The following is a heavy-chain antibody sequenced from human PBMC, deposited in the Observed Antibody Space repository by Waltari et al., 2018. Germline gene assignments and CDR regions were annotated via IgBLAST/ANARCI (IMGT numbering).Heavy chain of an antibody. D-gene: IGHD5-12*01. J-gene: IGHJ4*02. Sequence: QVQLVESGGGVVQPGRSLRLSCAASGFTFSSYGMHWVRQAPGKGREWVAVITYDGRNKYDADSVKGRFTISRDNSKNTLYLQMNSLRAEDTAVYYCAKDKESGDGYNYFDYWGQGTLVTVSS. CDR2: ITYDGRNK. CDR1: GFTFSSYG. CDR3: AKDKESGDGYNYFDY. V-gene: IGHV3-30*18.